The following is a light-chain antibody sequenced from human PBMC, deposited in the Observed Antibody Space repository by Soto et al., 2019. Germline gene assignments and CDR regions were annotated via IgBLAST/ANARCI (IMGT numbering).Light chain of an antibody. CDR3: QQSYSTPCD. J-gene: IGKJ2*01. V-gene: IGKV1-39*01. CDR1: QSISSY. Sequence: DIQMTQSPSSLSASVGDGVTITCRASQSISSYLNWYQQKPGKAPKLLIYAASSLQSGVPSRFSGSGSGTDFTLTISSLQPEDFATYYCQQSYSTPCDFGQGTKLEIK. CDR2: AAS.